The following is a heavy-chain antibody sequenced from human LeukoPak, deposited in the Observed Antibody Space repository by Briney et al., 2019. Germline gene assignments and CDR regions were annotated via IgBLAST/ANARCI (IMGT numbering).Heavy chain of an antibody. Sequence: SETLSLTCTVSGGSVSSGSYYWSWIRQPPGKGLEWIGYIYYSGSTNYNPSLKSRVTISVDTSKNQFSLKLNSVTAADTAVYYCARAEVEMDYFDYWGQGTLVTVSS. CDR3: ARAEVEMDYFDY. J-gene: IGHJ4*02. CDR1: GGSVSSGSYY. D-gene: IGHD5-24*01. V-gene: IGHV4-61*01. CDR2: IYYSGST.